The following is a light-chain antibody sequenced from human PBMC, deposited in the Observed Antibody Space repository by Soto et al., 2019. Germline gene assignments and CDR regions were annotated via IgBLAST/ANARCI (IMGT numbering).Light chain of an antibody. CDR3: QQYNSYPWT. Sequence: DIQMTQSPSTLSASVGDRVTITCRASQSISSWLAWYQQKPGKAPKSLIYTASSLESGVPSRFSGSGSGTEFTLTISSLQPDDFANYYCQQYNSYPWTFGQGTKVEIK. CDR1: QSISSW. CDR2: TAS. V-gene: IGKV1-5*03. J-gene: IGKJ1*01.